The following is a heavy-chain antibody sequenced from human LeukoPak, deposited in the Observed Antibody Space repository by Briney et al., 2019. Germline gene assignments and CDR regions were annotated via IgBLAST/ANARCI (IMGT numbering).Heavy chain of an antibody. CDR3: ARDLVLSRSVGASEKIDY. V-gene: IGHV3-21*01. CDR2: ISSSSSYI. D-gene: IGHD1-26*01. J-gene: IGHJ4*02. CDR1: GFTFSSYD. Sequence: GGSLRLSCAASGFTFSSYDMNWVRQAPGKGLEWVSSISSSSSYIYYSDSVKGRFTMSRDNAKNSLYLQMNSLRTEDTAVYYCARDLVLSRSVGASEKIDYWGQGTLVTVSS.